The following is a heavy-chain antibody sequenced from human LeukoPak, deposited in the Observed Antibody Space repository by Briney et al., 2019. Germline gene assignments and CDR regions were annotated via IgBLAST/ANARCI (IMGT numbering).Heavy chain of an antibody. D-gene: IGHD5-24*01. CDR1: GGSISSSTYY. Sequence: ASETLSLTCTVSGGSISSSTYYWGWIRQPPGKGLEWIGSIYYSGSTYYNPSLKSRVTISVDTSKNQFSLKLSSVTAADTAVYYCARFRGRWLQFGTDWGQGTLVTVSS. CDR3: ARFRGRWLQFGTD. J-gene: IGHJ4*02. V-gene: IGHV4-39*07. CDR2: IYYSGST.